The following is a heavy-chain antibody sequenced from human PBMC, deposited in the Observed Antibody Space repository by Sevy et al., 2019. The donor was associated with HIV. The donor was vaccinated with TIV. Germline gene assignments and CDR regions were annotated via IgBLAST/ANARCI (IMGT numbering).Heavy chain of an antibody. CDR3: ARGLAALPGYYYGMDV. Sequence: GGSLRLSCAASGFTFSSYSMNWVRQAPGKGVEWVSYISDSSTTIYYADSVKGRFTISRDNAKNSLYLQMNSLRAEDTAVYYCARGLAALPGYYYGMDVWGQGTTVTVSS. V-gene: IGHV3-48*01. D-gene: IGHD6-6*01. J-gene: IGHJ6*02. CDR2: ISDSSTTI. CDR1: GFTFSSYS.